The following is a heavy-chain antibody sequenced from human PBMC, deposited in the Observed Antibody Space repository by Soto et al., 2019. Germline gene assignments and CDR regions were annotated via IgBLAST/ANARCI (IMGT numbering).Heavy chain of an antibody. Sequence: QVQLQESGPGLVKPSETLSLTCTVSGGSVSSGSYYWSWIRQPPGKGLEWIGYIYYSGSTNYNPSLKSRVTISVDTSKNQFSLKLSSVTAADTAVYYCARGQWLADYWGHVTLVTVSS. CDR3: ARGQWLADY. D-gene: IGHD6-19*01. CDR1: GGSVSSGSYY. CDR2: IYYSGST. J-gene: IGHJ4*01. V-gene: IGHV4-61*01.